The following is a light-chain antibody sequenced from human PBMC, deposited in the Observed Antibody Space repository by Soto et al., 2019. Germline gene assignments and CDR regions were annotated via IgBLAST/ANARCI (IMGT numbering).Light chain of an antibody. J-gene: IGKJ1*01. CDR3: QQSYNNPWT. CDR2: AAS. V-gene: IGKV1-12*01. Sequence: IHVTHSPSSVSASLGDRVTITFRASQVISNWLAWYQQKPGKAPKLLIYAASSLQSGVPSRFSGSGSGTDFTLTISSLQPEDFATYYCQQSYNNPWTFGQGTKVDIK. CDR1: QVISNW.